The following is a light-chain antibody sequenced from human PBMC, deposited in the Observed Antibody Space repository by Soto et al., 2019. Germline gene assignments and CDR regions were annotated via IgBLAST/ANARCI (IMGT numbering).Light chain of an antibody. CDR3: SSYVGSNNFV. V-gene: IGLV2-8*01. Sequence: QSVLTQPPSASGSPVQSVTISCTGNSSDVGGYNYVSWYQQHPGKAPKLMIYEVSKRPSGVPDRFSGSKSGNTASLTVSGLQAEDEADYYCSSYVGSNNFVFGTGTKVTVL. J-gene: IGLJ1*01. CDR2: EVS. CDR1: SSDVGGYNY.